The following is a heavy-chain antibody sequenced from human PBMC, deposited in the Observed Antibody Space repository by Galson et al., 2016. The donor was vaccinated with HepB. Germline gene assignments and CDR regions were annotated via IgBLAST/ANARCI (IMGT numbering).Heavy chain of an antibody. Sequence: SSSSSHIYYADSVKGRFTISRDNAKNSLYLQMNGLRAEDTAVYYCAPLTSTSAAEYWGQGTLVTVSS. J-gene: IGHJ4*02. CDR3: APLTSTSAAEY. V-gene: IGHV3-21*01. D-gene: IGHD2-15*01. CDR2: SSSSSHI.